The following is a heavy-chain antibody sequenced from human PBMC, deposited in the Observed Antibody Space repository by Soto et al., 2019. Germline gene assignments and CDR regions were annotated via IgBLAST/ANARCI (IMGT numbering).Heavy chain of an antibody. Sequence: GGSLRLSCAVSGFTVSSNHMSWVRQATGKGLEWVSIIDSGGRTYYADSVKGRFTISRDTSKSTLFLQMNSLRVEDSAVYYCAADATGIPFDYWGQGTLVTVSS. V-gene: IGHV3-53*01. J-gene: IGHJ4*02. CDR1: GFTVSSNH. CDR3: AADATGIPFDY. CDR2: IDSGGRT.